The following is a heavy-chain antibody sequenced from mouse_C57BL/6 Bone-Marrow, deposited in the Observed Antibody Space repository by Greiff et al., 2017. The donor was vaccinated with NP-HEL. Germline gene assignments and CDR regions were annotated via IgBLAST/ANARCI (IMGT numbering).Heavy chain of an antibody. Sequence: VQLKESGPELVKPGASVKISCKASGYSFTGYYMNWVKQSPEKSLEWIGEINPSTGGTTYNQKFKAKATLTVDKSSSTAYMQLKSLTSEDSAAYYYAARGMVTRDDYWGQGTTLTVSS. D-gene: IGHD2-2*01. CDR2: INPSTGGT. J-gene: IGHJ2*01. V-gene: IGHV1-42*01. CDR1: GYSFTGYY. CDR3: AARGMVTRDDY.